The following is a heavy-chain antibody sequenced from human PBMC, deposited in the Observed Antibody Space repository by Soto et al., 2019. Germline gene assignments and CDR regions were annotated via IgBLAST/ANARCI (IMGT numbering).Heavy chain of an antibody. CDR2: IRGNSGGT. CDR1: GFHFSDFA. J-gene: IGHJ4*02. Sequence: PGGSLRLSCEASGFHFSDFAMSWVRQAPGKGLEWVSGIRGNSGGTRYADPVSCRYTISRGNSRDTVYLQMNSLSADDTAVYYFGKERGGSGWFVCSYWGRGVLVTASS. V-gene: IGHV3-23*01. D-gene: IGHD6-19*01. CDR3: GKERGGSGWFVCSY.